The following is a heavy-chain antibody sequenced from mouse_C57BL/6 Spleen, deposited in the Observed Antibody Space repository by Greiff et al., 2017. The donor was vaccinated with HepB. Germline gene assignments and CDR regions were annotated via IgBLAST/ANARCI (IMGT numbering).Heavy chain of an antibody. CDR2: IDPSDSYT. J-gene: IGHJ2*01. CDR3: ASPHYYGSRYYFDY. CDR1: GYTFTSYW. D-gene: IGHD1-1*01. V-gene: IGHV1-69*01. Sequence: VQLQQSGAELVMPGASVKLSCKASGYTFTSYWMHWVKQRPGQGLEWIGEIDPSDSYTNYNQKFKGKSTLTVDKSSSTAYMQLSSLTSEDSAVYYCASPHYYGSRYYFDYWGQGTTLTVSS.